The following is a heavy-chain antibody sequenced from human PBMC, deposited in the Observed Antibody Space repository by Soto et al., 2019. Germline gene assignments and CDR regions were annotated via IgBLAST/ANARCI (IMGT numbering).Heavy chain of an antibody. Sequence: KTSETPSLTCTVSGGSISSYYWSWIRQPPGKGLEWIGYIYYSGSTNYNPSLKSRVTISVDTSKNQFSLKLSSVTAADTAVYYCARVRRTYSSGWYGFDFWGQGTLVTVSS. D-gene: IGHD6-19*01. J-gene: IGHJ4*02. V-gene: IGHV4-59*01. CDR2: IYYSGST. CDR1: GGSISSYY. CDR3: ARVRRTYSSGWYGFDF.